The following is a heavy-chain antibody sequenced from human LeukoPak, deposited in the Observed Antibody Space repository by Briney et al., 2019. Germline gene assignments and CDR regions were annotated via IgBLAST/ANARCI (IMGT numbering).Heavy chain of an antibody. CDR3: ARGGYGDYVPNWFDP. Sequence: SQTLSLTCTVSGASISSGGYYWSWIRQHPGKGLEWIGYNYYSGSTYYNPSLRSRVTISLDTSKNQFSLKLSSVTAADTAVYYCARGGYGDYVPNWFDPWGQGTLVTVSS. J-gene: IGHJ5*02. D-gene: IGHD4-17*01. CDR1: GASISSGGYY. V-gene: IGHV4-31*03. CDR2: NYYSGST.